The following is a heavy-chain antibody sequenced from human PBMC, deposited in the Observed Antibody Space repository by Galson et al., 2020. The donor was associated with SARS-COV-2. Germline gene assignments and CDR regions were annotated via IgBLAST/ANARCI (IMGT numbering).Heavy chain of an antibody. CDR1: GFTFSSYA. CDR3: ARDRGNSFDP. D-gene: IGHD3-10*01. CDR2: ISYDGSNK. V-gene: IGHV3-30-3*01. J-gene: IGHJ5*02. Sequence: SCAASGFTFSSYAMHWVRQAPGKGLEWVAVISYDGSNKYYADSVKGRFTISRDNSKNTLYLQMNSLRAEDTAVYYCARDRGNSFDPWGQGTLVTVSS.